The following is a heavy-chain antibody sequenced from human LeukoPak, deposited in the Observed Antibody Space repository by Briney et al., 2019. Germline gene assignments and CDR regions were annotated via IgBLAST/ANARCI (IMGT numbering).Heavy chain of an antibody. D-gene: IGHD3-16*01. Sequence: PSETLSLTCAVYGGSFSGYYWSWIRQPPGKRLEWIGEINHSGSTNYNPSLKSRVTISVDTSKNQFSLKLSSVTAADTAVYYCASGYDGLAFDIWGQGTMVTVSS. CDR3: ASGYDGLAFDI. J-gene: IGHJ3*02. CDR1: GGSFSGYY. V-gene: IGHV4-34*01. CDR2: INHSGST.